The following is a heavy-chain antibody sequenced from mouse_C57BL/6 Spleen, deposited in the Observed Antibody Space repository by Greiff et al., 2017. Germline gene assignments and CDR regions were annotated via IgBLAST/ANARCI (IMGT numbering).Heavy chain of an antibody. CDR3: ARGHFDY. V-gene: IGHV5-17*01. CDR1: GFTFSDYG. J-gene: IGHJ2*01. CDR2: ISSGSSTI. Sequence: DVKLVESGGGLVKPGGSLKLSCAASGFTFSDYGMHWVRQAPEKGLAWVAYISSGSSTIYYADTVKGRFTISRDNAKNTLFLQMTSLRSEDTAMYYCARGHFDYWGQGTTLTVSS.